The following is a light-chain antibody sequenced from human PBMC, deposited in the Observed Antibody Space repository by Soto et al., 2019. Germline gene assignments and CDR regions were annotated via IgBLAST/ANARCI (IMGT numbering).Light chain of an antibody. CDR1: SSDIGGYNY. CDR2: DVS. CDR3: SSYTSTSTLYV. Sequence: QSVLTQPASVSGSPRQSITISCTGTSSDIGGYNYVSWYQQLPGKVPKLIIYDVSNRPSGVSDRFSGSKSGNAASLTISGLQAEDEADYYCSSYTSTSTLYVFGTGTKLTVL. J-gene: IGLJ1*01. V-gene: IGLV2-14*03.